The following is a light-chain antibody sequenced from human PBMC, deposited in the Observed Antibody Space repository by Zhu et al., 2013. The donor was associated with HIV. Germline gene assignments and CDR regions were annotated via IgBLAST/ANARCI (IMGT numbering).Light chain of an antibody. CDR3: QQYGSSPCT. CDR1: QSVNKK. J-gene: IGKJ4*01. Sequence: EIVLTQSPATLSVSPGERATLSCRASQSVNKKLAWYQHKPGQAPRLLIYSVSTRAPDIPASFSGGGSGTEFTLTISRLEPEDFAVYYCQQYGSSPCTFGGGTKVEIK. CDR2: SVS. V-gene: IGKV3-15*01.